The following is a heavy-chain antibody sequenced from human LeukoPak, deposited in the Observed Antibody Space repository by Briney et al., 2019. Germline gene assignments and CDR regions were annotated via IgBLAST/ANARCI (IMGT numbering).Heavy chain of an antibody. CDR3: ARGVYDYVWGSYRYQDY. J-gene: IGHJ4*02. CDR1: GYTFTSYG. D-gene: IGHD3-16*02. CDR2: ISAYNGNT. Sequence: ASVKVSFKASGYTFTSYGISWVRQAPGQGLEWMGWISAYNGNTNYAQKLQGRVTMTTDTSTSTAYMELRSLRSDDTAVYYCARGVYDYVWGSYRYQDYWGQGTLVTVSS. V-gene: IGHV1-18*01.